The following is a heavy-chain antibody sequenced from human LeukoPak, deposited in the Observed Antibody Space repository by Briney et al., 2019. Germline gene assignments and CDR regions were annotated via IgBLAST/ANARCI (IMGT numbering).Heavy chain of an antibody. J-gene: IGHJ4*02. CDR3: ARDGYYDSSGSYHRPFDY. CDR2: IYTSGST. V-gene: IGHV4-4*07. D-gene: IGHD3-22*01. CDR1: GVSLRSYH. Sequence: PSETLSLTCTVSGVSLRSYHWNSLRQPAGKGLEWIGRIYTSGSTKYKPSLISRVTISVDTSKNQFSLKLSSVTVADTAVYYCARDGYYDSSGSYHRPFDYWGQGTLVSVSS.